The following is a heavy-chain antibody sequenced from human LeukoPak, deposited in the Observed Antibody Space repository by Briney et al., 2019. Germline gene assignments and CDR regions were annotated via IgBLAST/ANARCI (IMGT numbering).Heavy chain of an antibody. J-gene: IGHJ4*02. D-gene: IGHD6-19*01. CDR1: GYTFTGYY. V-gene: IGHV1-2*02. CDR2: INPNSGGT. Sequence: ASVKVSCKASGYTFTGYYMHWVRQAPGQGLEWMGWINPNSGGTNYAQKFQGRVTMTRDTSISTAYMELSRLRSDDTSLYYCARGEYSSGWYVDYWGQGTLVTVSS. CDR3: ARGEYSSGWYVDY.